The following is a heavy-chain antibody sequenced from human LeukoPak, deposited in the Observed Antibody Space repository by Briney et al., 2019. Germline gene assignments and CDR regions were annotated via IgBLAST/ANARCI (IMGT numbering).Heavy chain of an antibody. CDR3: ARGIVVVPAAIRTLDY. D-gene: IGHD2-2*01. J-gene: IGHJ4*02. Sequence: GASVKVSCKASGYTFTSYGISWVRQAPGQGLEWMGWISAYNGNTNYAQKLQGRVTMTTDTSTSTAYMELRSLRSDDTAVYYCARGIVVVPAAIRTLDYWGQGTLVTVSS. CDR1: GYTFTSYG. V-gene: IGHV1-18*01. CDR2: ISAYNGNT.